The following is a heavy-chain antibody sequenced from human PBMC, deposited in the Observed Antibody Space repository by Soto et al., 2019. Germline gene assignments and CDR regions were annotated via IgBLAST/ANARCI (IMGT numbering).Heavy chain of an antibody. CDR3: AKESPKQWLVLHYFDY. V-gene: IGHV3-30*18. CDR1: GFTFSSYG. CDR2: ISYDGSNK. D-gene: IGHD6-19*01. Sequence: QVQLVESGGGVVQPGRSLRLSCAASGFTFSSYGMHWVRQAPGKGLEWVAVISYDGSNKYYADSVKGRFTISRDNSKNTLYLQMNSLRAEDTAVYYCAKESPKQWLVLHYFDYWGQGTLVTVSS. J-gene: IGHJ4*02.